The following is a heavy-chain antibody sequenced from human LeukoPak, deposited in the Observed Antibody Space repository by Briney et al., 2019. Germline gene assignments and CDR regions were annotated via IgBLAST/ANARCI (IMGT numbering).Heavy chain of an antibody. CDR3: ARATTSSSWYYN. J-gene: IGHJ4*02. CDR1: GYTFTSYG. V-gene: IGHV1-18*01. Sequence: ASVKVSCKASGYTFTSYGISWVRQAPGQGLEWMGWISTHNGNTNYAQRLQGRVTMTRDTSTSTDYMELRSLRSDDTAVYYCARATTSSSWYYNWGQGTLVTVSS. D-gene: IGHD6-13*01. CDR2: ISTHNGNT.